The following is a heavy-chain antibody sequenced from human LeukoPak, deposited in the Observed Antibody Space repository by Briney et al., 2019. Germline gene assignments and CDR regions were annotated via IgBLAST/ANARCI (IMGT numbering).Heavy chain of an antibody. CDR1: GFTFDDYA. CDR2: TSWNSGSI. CDR3: AKDSIGFFCSGGSCRQYNWFDP. V-gene: IGHV3-9*01. Sequence: GRSLRLSCAASGFTFDDYAMHWVRQAPGKGLEWVSGTSWNSGSIGYADSVKGRFTISRDNAKNSLYLQMNSLRAEDTALYYCAKDSIGFFCSGGSCRQYNWFDPWGQGTLVTVSS. D-gene: IGHD2-15*01. J-gene: IGHJ5*02.